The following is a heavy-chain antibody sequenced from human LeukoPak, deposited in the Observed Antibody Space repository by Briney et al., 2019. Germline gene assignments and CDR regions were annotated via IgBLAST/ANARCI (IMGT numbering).Heavy chain of an antibody. CDR2: IYSGGST. J-gene: IGHJ6*02. Sequence: GGSLRLSCAASGFTVSSSYMSWVRQAPGKGLEWVSVIYSGGSTYYADSVKGRFTISRDNSKNTLYLQMNSLRAEDTAVYYCARSPYYYDSSGYYSYYYYGMDVWGQGTTVTVSS. D-gene: IGHD3-22*01. CDR3: ARSPYYYDSSGYYSYYYYGMDV. V-gene: IGHV3-66*01. CDR1: GFTVSSSY.